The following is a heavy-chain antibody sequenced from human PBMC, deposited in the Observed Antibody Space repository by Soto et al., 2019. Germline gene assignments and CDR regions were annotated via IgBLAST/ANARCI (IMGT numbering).Heavy chain of an antibody. CDR2: INAGNGNT. Sequence: ASVKVSCKASGYTFTSYAMHWVRQTPGQRLEWMGWINAGNGNTKYSQKFQGRVTITRDTSASTAYMELNSLRSEDTAVYYCARAGIAAAGTSFDYWGQGTLVTVSS. J-gene: IGHJ4*02. CDR1: GYTFTSYA. D-gene: IGHD6-13*01. CDR3: ARAGIAAAGTSFDY. V-gene: IGHV1-3*01.